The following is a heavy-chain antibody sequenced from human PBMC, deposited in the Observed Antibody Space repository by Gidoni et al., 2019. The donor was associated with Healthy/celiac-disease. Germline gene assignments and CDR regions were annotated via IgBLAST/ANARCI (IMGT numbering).Heavy chain of an antibody. V-gene: IGHV3-49*03. J-gene: IGHJ4*02. D-gene: IGHD6-13*01. CDR2: IRSKAYGGTT. CDR1: GFTFVDYA. CDR3: TRAHSSWSEDFDY. Sequence: EVQLVESGGCLVQPGRSLRLSCTASGFTFVDYAISLFRQAPGKGLEWVGFIRSKAYGGTTEYAASVKGRFTISRDDSKSIAYLQMNSLKTEDTAVYYCTRAHSSWSEDFDYWGQGTLVTVSS.